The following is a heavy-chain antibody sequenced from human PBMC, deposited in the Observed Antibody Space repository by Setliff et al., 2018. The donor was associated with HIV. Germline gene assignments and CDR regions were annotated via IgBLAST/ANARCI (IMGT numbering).Heavy chain of an antibody. CDR1: GGSVSTTSYS. Sequence: SETLSLTCTVSGGSVSTTSYSWGWIRQPPGKGLEWIGSIYYSGSTSYNPSLTSQVTISVDTSKNQFSLRVNSVTAADTAVYYCARQRKLNTAMAYDFDYWGQGTLVTVSS. J-gene: IGHJ4*02. CDR2: IYYSGST. V-gene: IGHV4-39*01. D-gene: IGHD5-18*01. CDR3: ARQRKLNTAMAYDFDY.